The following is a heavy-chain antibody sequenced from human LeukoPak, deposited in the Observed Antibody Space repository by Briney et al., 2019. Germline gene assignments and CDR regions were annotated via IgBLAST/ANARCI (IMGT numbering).Heavy chain of an antibody. CDR1: GFTFNIYA. CDR3: AKDRPNYYESNGHYYRRDGDS. D-gene: IGHD3-22*01. CDR2: TSSGDDYT. J-gene: IGHJ5*01. V-gene: IGHV3-23*01. Sequence: PGGSLRLSCAASGFTFNIYAMSWVRQAPGKGLEWVSSTSSGDDYTYYAGSVKGRFTISRDNSKNTLYLQMNSLRAEDTATYYCAKDRPNYYESNGHYYRRDGDSWGQGTLVTVSS.